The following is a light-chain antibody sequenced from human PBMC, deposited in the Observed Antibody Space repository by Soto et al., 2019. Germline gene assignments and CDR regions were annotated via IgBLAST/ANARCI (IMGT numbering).Light chain of an antibody. CDR1: QSVGSY. J-gene: IGKJ1*01. V-gene: IGKV3-11*01. Sequence: EIVLTQSPATLSLSPGERATLSCRASQSVGSYLAWYQQRPGQAPRLLMYDASDRATGIPARFSGSGSGTDFTLTISSLEPEDFAVYYCQQRSNWPWTFGQGTKVDI. CDR2: DAS. CDR3: QQRSNWPWT.